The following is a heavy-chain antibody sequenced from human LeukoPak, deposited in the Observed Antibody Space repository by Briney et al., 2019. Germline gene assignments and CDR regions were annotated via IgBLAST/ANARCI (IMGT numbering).Heavy chain of an antibody. V-gene: IGHV3-30-3*01. CDR3: ASGYGNFDY. CDR2: ISYDGSNK. J-gene: IGHJ4*02. D-gene: IGHD5-18*01. Sequence: LEWVAVISYDGSNKYYADSVKGRFTISRDNSKNTLYLQMNSLRAEDTAVYYCASGYGNFDYWGQGTLVTVSS.